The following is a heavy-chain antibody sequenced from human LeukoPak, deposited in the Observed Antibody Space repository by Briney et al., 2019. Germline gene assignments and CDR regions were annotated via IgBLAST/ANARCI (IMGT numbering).Heavy chain of an antibody. D-gene: IGHD6-13*01. CDR2: IYTSGST. V-gene: IGHV4-4*07. CDR1: GGSISSYY. J-gene: IGHJ5*02. Sequence: SETLSLTCTVSGGSISSYYWSWIRQPAGKGLEWIGRIYTSGSTNYNPSLKSRVTMSVDTSKNQFSLKLSSVTAADTAVYYCATRIAAAGSKENWFDPWGQGTLVTVSS. CDR3: ATRIAAAGSKENWFDP.